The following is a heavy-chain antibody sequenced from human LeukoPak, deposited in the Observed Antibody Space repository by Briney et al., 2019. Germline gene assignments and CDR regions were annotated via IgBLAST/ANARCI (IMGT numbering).Heavy chain of an antibody. CDR1: GYTFTTYY. D-gene: IGHD1-26*01. V-gene: IGHV1-46*01. Sequence: ASVKVSCKASGYTFTTYYMHWVRQAPGQGLEWMGIINPSGGSTSYAQKFQGRVTMTRDTSTSTVYMELISLTSEDTAVYYCARAFGIGIVGVSGWWGQGTLVTVSS. J-gene: IGHJ4*02. CDR3: ARAFGIGIVGVSGW. CDR2: INPSGGST.